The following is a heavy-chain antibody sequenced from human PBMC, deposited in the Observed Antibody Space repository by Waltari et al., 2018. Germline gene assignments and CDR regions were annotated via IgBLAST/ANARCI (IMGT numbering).Heavy chain of an antibody. CDR3: ARGGGVPRWFDP. CDR1: GGSISSGGYS. CDR2: IYHSGST. J-gene: IGHJ5*02. Sequence: QLQLQESGSGLVKPSQTLSLTCAVSGGSISSGGYSWAWLRQPPGKGLEWIGYIYHSGSTYYNPSLKSRVTISVDRSKNQFSLKLSSVTAADTAVYYSARGGGVPRWFDPWGQGTLVTVSS. V-gene: IGHV4-30-2*01. D-gene: IGHD2-2*01.